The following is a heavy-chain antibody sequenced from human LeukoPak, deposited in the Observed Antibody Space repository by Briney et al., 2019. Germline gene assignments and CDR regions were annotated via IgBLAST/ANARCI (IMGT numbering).Heavy chain of an antibody. D-gene: IGHD2-2*01. CDR3: ARGRVPAAMQTNWFDP. CDR2: INHSGST. CDR1: GGSLSGYY. J-gene: IGHJ5*02. V-gene: IGHV4-34*09. Sequence: SETLSLTCAVYGGSLSGYYWSWIRQPPGKGLEWIGEINHSGSTNYNPSLKSRVTISVDTSKNQFSLKLSSVTAADTAVYYCARGRVPAAMQTNWFDPWGQGTLVTVSS.